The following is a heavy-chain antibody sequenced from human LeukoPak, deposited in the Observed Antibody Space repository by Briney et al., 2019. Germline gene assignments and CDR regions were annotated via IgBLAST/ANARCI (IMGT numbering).Heavy chain of an antibody. CDR2: ISAYNGNT. CDR1: GYTFTSDG. V-gene: IGHV1-18*01. Sequence: ASVKVSCKASGYTFTSDGISWVRQAPGQGLEWMGWISAYNGNTNYAQKLQGRVTMTTDTSTSTGYMELRSLRSDDTAVYYCARVDRVGASRGCDYWGQGTLVTVSS. CDR3: ARVDRVGASRGCDY. D-gene: IGHD1-26*01. J-gene: IGHJ4*02.